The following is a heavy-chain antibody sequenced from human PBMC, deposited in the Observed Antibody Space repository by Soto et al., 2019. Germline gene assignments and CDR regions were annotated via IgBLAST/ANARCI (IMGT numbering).Heavy chain of an antibody. CDR1: GGSISSGGYY. CDR3: ARGGASVYGSGSSTENWFDP. Sequence: SETLSLTCTVSGGSISSGGYYWSWIRQHPGKGLEWIGYIYYSGSTYYNPSLKSRVTISVDTSKNQFSLKLGSVTAADTAVYYCARGGASVYGSGSSTENWFDPWGQGTLVTVSS. D-gene: IGHD3-10*01. CDR2: IYYSGST. V-gene: IGHV4-31*03. J-gene: IGHJ5*02.